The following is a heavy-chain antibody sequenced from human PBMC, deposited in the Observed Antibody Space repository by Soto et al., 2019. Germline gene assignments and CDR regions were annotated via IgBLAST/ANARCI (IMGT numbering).Heavy chain of an antibody. J-gene: IGHJ4*02. CDR2: IYYSGST. CDR3: ASYYYHSSGYPVYYFDY. CDR1: GGSISSYY. D-gene: IGHD3-22*01. Sequence: PSENLSLTCPVSGGSISSYYWGWIRQPPGEGLEWIGYIYYSGSTNYNPSLKSRVTISVDTSKNQFSLKLSSVTAADTAVYYCASYYYHSSGYPVYYFDYWGQGTLVTVSS. V-gene: IGHV4-59*01.